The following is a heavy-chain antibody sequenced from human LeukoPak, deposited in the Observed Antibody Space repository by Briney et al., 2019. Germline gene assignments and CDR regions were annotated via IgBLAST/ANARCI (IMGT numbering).Heavy chain of an antibody. V-gene: IGHV4-59*01. CDR1: GGSISSYY. Sequence: SETLSLTCTVSGGSISSYYWSWIRQPPGKGLEWIGYIYYSGSTNYNPSPKSRVTISVDTSKNQFSLKLSSVTAADTAVYYCARGAVAGTSDYWGQGTLVTVSS. CDR2: IYYSGST. D-gene: IGHD6-19*01. J-gene: IGHJ4*02. CDR3: ARGAVAGTSDY.